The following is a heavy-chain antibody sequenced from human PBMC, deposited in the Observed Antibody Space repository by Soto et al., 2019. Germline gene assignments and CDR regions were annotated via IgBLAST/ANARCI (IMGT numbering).Heavy chain of an antibody. CDR1: GFTFSSYG. CDR2: ISYDGSNK. V-gene: IGHV3-30*18. Sequence: QVQLVESGGGVVQPGRSLRLSCAASGFTFSSYGMPWVRQAPGKGLEWVAVISYDGSNKYYADSVKGRFTISRDNSKNTLYLQMNSLRAEDTAVYYCAKDLLRPGRAYGMDVWGKGTTVTVSS. CDR3: AKDLLRPGRAYGMDV. J-gene: IGHJ6*04.